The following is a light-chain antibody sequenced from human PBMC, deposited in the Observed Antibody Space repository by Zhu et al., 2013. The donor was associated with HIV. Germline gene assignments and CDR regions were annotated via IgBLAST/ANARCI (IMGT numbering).Light chain of an antibody. CDR2: EVS. J-gene: IGLJ2*01. V-gene: IGLV2-14*03. CDR1: RSDIGAYNY. Sequence: QSALAQPASVSGSPGQSITVSCTGSRSDIGAYNYVSWYQQHPGKAPKLIIYEVSNRPAGVSGRFSGSKSGNTASLTISRLQAEDEAHYYCSSYTSTNTLLFGGGTKVTVL. CDR3: SSYTSTNTLL.